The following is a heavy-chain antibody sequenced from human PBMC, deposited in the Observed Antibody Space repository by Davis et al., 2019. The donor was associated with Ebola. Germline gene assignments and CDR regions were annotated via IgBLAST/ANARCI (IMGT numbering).Heavy chain of an antibody. CDR2: INHSGST. Sequence: MPSETLSLTCAVYGGSFSGYYWSWIRQPPGKGLEWIGDINHSGSTNYNPSLKSRVTISVDTSKNQFSLKLSSVTAADTAVYYCARRPNYDFWSGYYDYWGQGTLVTVSS. V-gene: IGHV4-34*01. CDR3: ARRPNYDFWSGYYDY. D-gene: IGHD3-3*01. CDR1: GGSFSGYY. J-gene: IGHJ4*02.